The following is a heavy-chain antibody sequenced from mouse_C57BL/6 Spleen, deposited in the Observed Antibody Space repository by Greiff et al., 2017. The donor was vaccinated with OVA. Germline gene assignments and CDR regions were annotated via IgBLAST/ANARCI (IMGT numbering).Heavy chain of an antibody. V-gene: IGHV1-82*01. CDR1: GYAFSSSW. D-gene: IGHD1-1*01. J-gene: IGHJ1*03. CDR3: AREYYGSSPWYFDV. Sequence: QVQLQQSGPELVKPGASVKISCKASGYAFSSSWMNWVKQRPGKGLEWIGRIYPGDGDTNYNGKFKGKATLTADKSSSTAYMQLSSLTSEDSAVYFCAREYYGSSPWYFDVWGTGTTVTVSS. CDR2: IYPGDGDT.